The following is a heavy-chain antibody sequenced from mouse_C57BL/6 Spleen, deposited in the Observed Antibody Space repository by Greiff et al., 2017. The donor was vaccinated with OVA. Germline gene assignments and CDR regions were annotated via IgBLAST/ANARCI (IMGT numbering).Heavy chain of an antibody. D-gene: IGHD4-1*02. CDR3: ARGGSTGFDD. CDR1: GYTFTSYW. Sequence: QVQLKQPGAELVKPGASVKLSCKASGYTFTSYWMHWVKQRPGQGLEWIGMIHPNSGSTNYNEKFKSKATLPVDKSSSTAYMQLSSLTSEDSAVYCCARGGSTGFDDWGQGTTLTVSS. V-gene: IGHV1-64*01. CDR2: IHPNSGST. J-gene: IGHJ2*01.